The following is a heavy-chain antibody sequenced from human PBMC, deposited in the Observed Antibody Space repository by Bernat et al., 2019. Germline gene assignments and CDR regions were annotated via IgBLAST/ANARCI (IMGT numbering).Heavy chain of an antibody. D-gene: IGHD2-2*02. Sequence: QVQLVQSGAEVKKPGASVKVSCKASGYTFTGYYMHWVRQAPGQGLEWMGWINPNSGGTNYAQKFQGWVNMTRDTSISTAYMELSRLRSDDTAVYYCAREYLNCSSTSCYKKWNWFDPWGQGTLVTVSS. V-gene: IGHV1-2*04. CDR1: GYTFTGYY. CDR2: INPNSGGT. CDR3: AREYLNCSSTSCYKKWNWFDP. J-gene: IGHJ5*02.